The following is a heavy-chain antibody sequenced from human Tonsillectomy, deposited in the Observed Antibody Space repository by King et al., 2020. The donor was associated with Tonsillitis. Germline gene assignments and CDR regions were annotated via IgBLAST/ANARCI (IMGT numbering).Heavy chain of an antibody. D-gene: IGHD1-14*01. CDR2: ISWDGGST. J-gene: IGHJ6*02. V-gene: IGHV3-43D*03. CDR1: GFTFDDYA. CDR3: AKEMTPDRYYYYYAMDV. Sequence: EVQLVQSGGVVVQPGGSLRLSCAASGFTFDDYAMHWVRQAPGKGLEWVSLISWDGGSTYYADSVKGRFTISRDNSKNSLHLQMNSLRAEDTALYYCAKEMTPDRYYYYYAMDVWGQGTTVTVSS.